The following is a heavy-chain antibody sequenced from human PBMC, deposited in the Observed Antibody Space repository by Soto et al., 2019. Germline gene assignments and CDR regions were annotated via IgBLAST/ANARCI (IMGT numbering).Heavy chain of an antibody. Sequence: VRLVQSGAEVKKPGSSVRVSCRAPGDIFTRYSFSWVRQAPGQGLEWMGGVIPVFGTSNYGRKFQGRVTITADRSANTAFLDMSGLRYDDTAVYYCAGAPAGDYYCYYNFDIWGQGTAVTVSS. CDR2: VIPVFGTS. J-gene: IGHJ6*03. CDR3: AGAPAGDYYCYYNFDI. D-gene: IGHD2-21*02. CDR1: GDIFTRYS. V-gene: IGHV1-69*06.